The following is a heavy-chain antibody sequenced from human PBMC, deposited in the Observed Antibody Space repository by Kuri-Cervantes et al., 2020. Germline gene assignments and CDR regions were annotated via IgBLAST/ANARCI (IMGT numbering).Heavy chain of an antibody. D-gene: IGHD6-19*01. CDR2: ISWNSGSI. Sequence: LSLTCAASGFTFDDYAMHWVRQAPGKGLEWVSGISWNSGSIGYADSVKGRSTISRDNAKNSLYLQMNSLRAEDTALYYCAKEAVAGTSYYYGMDVWGQGTTVTVSS. V-gene: IGHV3-9*01. J-gene: IGHJ6*02. CDR1: GFTFDDYA. CDR3: AKEAVAGTSYYYGMDV.